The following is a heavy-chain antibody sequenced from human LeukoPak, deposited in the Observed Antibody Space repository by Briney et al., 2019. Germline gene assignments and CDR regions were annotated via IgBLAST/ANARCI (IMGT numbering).Heavy chain of an antibody. V-gene: IGHV1-69*01. CDR2: IIPIFGTA. Sequence: ASVKVSCKASGGTFSTYPISWVRQAPGQGLEWMGGIIPIFGTANYAQKFQGRVTITADESTSTAYMELSSLRSEDTAVYYCAREREGIAVAGPGLDYWGQGTLVTVSS. CDR1: GGTFSTYP. J-gene: IGHJ4*02. CDR3: AREREGIAVAGPGLDY. D-gene: IGHD6-19*01.